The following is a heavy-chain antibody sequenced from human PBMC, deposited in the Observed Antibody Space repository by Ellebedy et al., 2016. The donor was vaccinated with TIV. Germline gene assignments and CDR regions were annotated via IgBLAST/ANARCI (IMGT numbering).Heavy chain of an antibody. Sequence: GGSLRLXXAASGFTVSSNYMSWVRQAPGKGLEWVSVIYSGGSTYYADSVKGRFTISRDNSKNTLYLQMNSLRAEDTAVYYCARDFYDSSGYWDYYYYYMDVWGKGTTVTVSS. V-gene: IGHV3-53*01. CDR1: GFTVSSNY. CDR2: IYSGGST. CDR3: ARDFYDSSGYWDYYYYYMDV. D-gene: IGHD3-22*01. J-gene: IGHJ6*03.